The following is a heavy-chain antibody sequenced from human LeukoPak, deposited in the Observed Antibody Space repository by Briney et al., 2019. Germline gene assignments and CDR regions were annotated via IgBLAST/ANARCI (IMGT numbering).Heavy chain of an antibody. J-gene: IGHJ5*02. CDR1: GYTFTSYG. V-gene: IGHV1-18*01. CDR3: ARAYLGYSRFDP. Sequence: ASVKVSCKASGYTFTSYGISWVRQAPGQGLEWVGWISAYNGNTNYAQKLQGRVTMTTDASTSTAYMELRSLRSDDTAVYYCARAYLGYSRFDPWGQGALVTVSS. D-gene: IGHD5-18*01. CDR2: ISAYNGNT.